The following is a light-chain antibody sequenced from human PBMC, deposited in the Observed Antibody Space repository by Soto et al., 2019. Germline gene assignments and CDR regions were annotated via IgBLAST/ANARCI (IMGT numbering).Light chain of an antibody. CDR2: EVS. J-gene: IGLJ1*01. CDR1: SSDVGSYKY. V-gene: IGLV2-14*01. CDR3: RSYTGSSTLEV. Sequence: QSALTQPASVSGSPGQSITISCTGTSSDVGSYKYVSWYQQRPGKAPKLMIYEVSKRPSGVSNRFSGSKSGNTASLTISGLQAEDEADYYCRSYTGSSTLEVFGTGTKVTVL.